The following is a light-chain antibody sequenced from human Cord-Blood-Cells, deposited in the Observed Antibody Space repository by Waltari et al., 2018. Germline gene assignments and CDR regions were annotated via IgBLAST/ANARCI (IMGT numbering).Light chain of an antibody. V-gene: IGKV4-1*01. CDR3: QQYYSTPPWT. J-gene: IGKJ1*01. CDR2: WAS. CDR1: QSVLYSSNNKNY. Sequence: DIVMTQSPDSLAVSLGERATINCKSSQSVLYSSNNKNYLAWYQQKPGQPPKLLIYWASTRESGVPDRVSGRGYGTDFTLTVSSLQAGDVAVYYCQQYYSTPPWTFGQGTKVEIK.